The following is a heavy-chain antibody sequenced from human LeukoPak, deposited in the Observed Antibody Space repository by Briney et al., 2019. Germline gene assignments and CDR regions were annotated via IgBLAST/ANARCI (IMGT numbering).Heavy chain of an antibody. Sequence: GGSLRLSCAASGFTFSDYYMSWIRQAPGKGLEWVSYISSSSYTNYADSVKGRFTISRDNAKNSLYLQMNSLRAEDTAVYYCARSEEYCSSTSCPIDYWGQGTLVTVSS. CDR3: ARSEEYCSSTSCPIDY. D-gene: IGHD2-2*01. CDR2: ISSSSYT. J-gene: IGHJ4*02. V-gene: IGHV3-11*06. CDR1: GFTFSDYY.